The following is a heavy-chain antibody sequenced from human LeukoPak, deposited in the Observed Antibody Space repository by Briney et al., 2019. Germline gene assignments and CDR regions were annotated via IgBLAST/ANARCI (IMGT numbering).Heavy chain of an antibody. V-gene: IGHV3-23*01. CDR3: AKVHYYDSSGYYYYYYGMDV. CDR2: ISGGGGST. D-gene: IGHD3-22*01. CDR1: GFTFSSYA. Sequence: GGSLRLSCAASGFTFSSYAMNWVRQAPGKGLEWFSGISGGGGSTFYADSVKGRFTISRDNFKNTLYLQMNSLRAEDTAVYYCAKVHYYDSSGYYYYYYGMDVWGQGTTVTVSS. J-gene: IGHJ6*02.